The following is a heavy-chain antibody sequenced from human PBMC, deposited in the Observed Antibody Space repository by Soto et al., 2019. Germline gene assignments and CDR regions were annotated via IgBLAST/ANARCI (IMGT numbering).Heavy chain of an antibody. CDR3: ARESRSELGTVEY. D-gene: IGHD1-1*01. Sequence: SSETLSLTCTVSGASISNYYWSWIRQPAGKGLECLGRIYASGTTTYNPSLRSRVTMSVDTSKNQFSLNLNSVTAADTAVYYCARESRSELGTVEYWGQGTLFTSPQ. V-gene: IGHV4-4*07. CDR1: GASISNYY. J-gene: IGHJ4*02. CDR2: IYASGTT.